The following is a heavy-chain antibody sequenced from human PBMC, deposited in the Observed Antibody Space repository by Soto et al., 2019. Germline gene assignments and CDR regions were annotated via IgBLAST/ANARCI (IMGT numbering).Heavy chain of an antibody. CDR2: FDPEDGET. CDR1: GYTLTELS. J-gene: IGHJ4*02. V-gene: IGHV1-24*01. CDR3: VRDNSGDFWSGYSHYYFDY. Sequence: ASVKVSCKVSGYTLTELSMHWVRQAPGKGLEWMGGFDPEDGETIYAQKFQGRVTMTTDTSTSTAYMELRSLRSDDTAVYYCVRDNSGDFWSGYSHYYFDYWGQGTLVTVSS. D-gene: IGHD3-3*01.